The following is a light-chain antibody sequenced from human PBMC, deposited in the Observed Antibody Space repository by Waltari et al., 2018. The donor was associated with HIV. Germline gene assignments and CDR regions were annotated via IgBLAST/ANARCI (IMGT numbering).Light chain of an antibody. CDR3: QQYYSTPRT. CDR1: QNILHKSNDWSS. Sequence: IVMTQSQDSLAASPGERVTINCASSQNILHKSNDWSSLDWYQGKPGQPPKLLIHGASARESGVPDRFSGGGSGTYFTLSISNLQAEDVAVYYCQQYYSTPRTFGQGTKVELK. J-gene: IGKJ1*01. CDR2: GAS. V-gene: IGKV4-1*01.